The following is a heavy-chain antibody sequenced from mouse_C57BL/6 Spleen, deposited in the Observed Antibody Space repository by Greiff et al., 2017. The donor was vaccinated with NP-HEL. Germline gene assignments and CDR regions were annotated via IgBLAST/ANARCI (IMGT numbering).Heavy chain of an antibody. J-gene: IGHJ4*01. CDR2: IYPSDSET. V-gene: IGHV1-61*01. CDR3: ARNYYGSSTYAMDY. CDR1: GYTFTSYW. Sequence: QVQLQQPGAELVRPGSSVKLSCKASGYTFTSYWMDWVKQRPGQGLEWIGNIYPSDSETHYNQKFKDKATLTVDKSSSTAYMQLRSLTSEDSAVYYCARNYYGSSTYAMDYWGQGTSVTVSS. D-gene: IGHD1-1*01.